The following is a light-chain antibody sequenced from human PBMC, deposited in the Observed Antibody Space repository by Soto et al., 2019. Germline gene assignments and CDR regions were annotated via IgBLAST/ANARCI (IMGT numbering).Light chain of an antibody. CDR2: DVT. V-gene: IGLV2-11*01. Sequence: QSALTQPRSVSGSPGQSVTISCTGTRGDVGGYNSVSWYRHHPGKAPKLMIYDVTKRPSGVPDRFSGSRSGNTASLTISGLQADDEADYYCCSYAGGYTYVFGTGTKLTVL. CDR1: RGDVGGYNS. J-gene: IGLJ1*01. CDR3: CSYAGGYTYV.